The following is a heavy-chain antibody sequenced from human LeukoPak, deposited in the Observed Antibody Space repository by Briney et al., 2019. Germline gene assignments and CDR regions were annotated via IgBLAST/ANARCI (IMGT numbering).Heavy chain of an antibody. J-gene: IGHJ4*02. CDR2: ISYDGGNK. V-gene: IGHV3-30-3*01. D-gene: IGHD4-17*01. CDR1: GFTFSSYA. Sequence: GGSLRLSCAASGFTFSSYAIHWVRQAPGKGLEWVAVISYDGGNKYYADSVKGRFTISRDNSKNTLYLQMNSLRAEDTAVYYCARETGSAVGSTDFDYWGQGTLVTVSS. CDR3: ARETGSAVGSTDFDY.